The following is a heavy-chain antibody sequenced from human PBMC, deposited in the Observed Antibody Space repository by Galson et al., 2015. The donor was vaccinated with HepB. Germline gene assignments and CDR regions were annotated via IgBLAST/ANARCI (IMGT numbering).Heavy chain of an antibody. CDR3: ARGSPDYYYYYGMDV. CDR1: GFTFSSYG. Sequence: SLRLSCAASGFTFSSYGMRWVRQAPGKGLEWVAVIWYDGSNKYYADSVKGRFTISRDNSKNTLYLQMNSLRAEDTAVYYCARGSPDYYYYYGMDVWGQGTTVTVSS. J-gene: IGHJ6*02. V-gene: IGHV3-33*08. CDR2: IWYDGSNK.